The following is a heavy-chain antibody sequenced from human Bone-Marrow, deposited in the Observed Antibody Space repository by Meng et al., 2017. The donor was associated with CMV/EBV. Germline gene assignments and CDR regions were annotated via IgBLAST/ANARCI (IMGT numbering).Heavy chain of an antibody. CDR3: ARERIVGATFDY. J-gene: IGHJ4*02. CDR1: GYTFTGYY. D-gene: IGHD1-26*01. V-gene: IGHV1-2*02. Sequence: ASVKVSCKASGYTFTGYYMHWVRQAPGQGLEWMGWIIPNSGGTNYEQKFQGRVTMTRDTSISTAYMELSRLRSDDTAVYYCARERIVGATFDYWGQGTLVTVSS. CDR2: IIPNSGGT.